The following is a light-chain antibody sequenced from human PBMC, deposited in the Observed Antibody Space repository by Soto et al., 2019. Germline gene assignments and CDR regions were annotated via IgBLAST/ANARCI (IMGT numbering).Light chain of an antibody. CDR1: QGISSW. V-gene: IGKV1D-12*01. Sequence: DIQMTQSPSSVSASVGDRVTITCRASQGISSWLAWYQKKPGKDPKLLIYAASSLQSGVPSRFSGSGSGTDFNLTISRLQPEDFATYYCQQANSFTITFGQGTRLEIK. CDR3: QQANSFTIT. J-gene: IGKJ5*01. CDR2: AAS.